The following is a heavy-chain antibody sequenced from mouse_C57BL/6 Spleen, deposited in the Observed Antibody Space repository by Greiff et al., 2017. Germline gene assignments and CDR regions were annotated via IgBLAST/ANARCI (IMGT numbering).Heavy chain of an antibody. J-gene: IGHJ4*01. CDR2: ISSGGDYT. Sequence: DVKLVESGEGLVKPGGSLKLSCAASGFTFSSYAMSWVRQTPEKRLEWVAYISSGGDYTYYADTVKGRFTISRDNARNTLYLQMSSLKSEDTAMYYGTGDGDGDYVRGYYYAMDDWGQGTSVTVSS. CDR3: TGDGDGDYVRGYYYAMDD. V-gene: IGHV5-9-1*02. CDR1: GFTFSSYA. D-gene: IGHD2-13*01.